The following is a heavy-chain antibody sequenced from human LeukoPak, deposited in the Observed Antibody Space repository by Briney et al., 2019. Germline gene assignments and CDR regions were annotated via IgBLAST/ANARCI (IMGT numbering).Heavy chain of an antibody. Sequence: GGSLRLSCAASGFTFSSYGMHWVRQAPGKGLEWVSAISGSGGSTYYADSVKGRFTISRDNSKNTLYLQMNSLRAEDTAVYYCAKALSGDYEHWFGPWGQGTLVTVSS. CDR2: ISGSGGST. V-gene: IGHV3-23*01. J-gene: IGHJ5*02. CDR1: GFTFSSYG. CDR3: AKALSGDYEHWFGP. D-gene: IGHD4-17*01.